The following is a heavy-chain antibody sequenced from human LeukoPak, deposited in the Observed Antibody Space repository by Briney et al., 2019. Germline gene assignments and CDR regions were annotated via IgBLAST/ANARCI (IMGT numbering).Heavy chain of an antibody. Sequence: SETLSLTCTVSGGSISSYYWSWIRQPPGKGLEWIGYIYYSGSTNYNPSLKSRVTISVDTSKNQFSLKLSSATAAGTAVYYCAREFGRVGYCSGGSCYRLGAFDIWGQGTMVTVSS. V-gene: IGHV4-59*01. J-gene: IGHJ3*02. CDR3: AREFGRVGYCSGGSCYRLGAFDI. CDR1: GGSISSYY. CDR2: IYYSGST. D-gene: IGHD2-15*01.